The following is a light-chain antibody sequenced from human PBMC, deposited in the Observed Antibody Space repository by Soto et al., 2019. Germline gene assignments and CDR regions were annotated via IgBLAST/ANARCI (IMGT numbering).Light chain of an antibody. CDR2: GAS. V-gene: IGKV3-15*01. J-gene: IGKJ1*01. Sequence: IVMTQSPATLSVSPGERATLSCRASQSVSTNLAWYQQKPGQAPRLLFYGASTRATGIPARFSGSGSGTEFTLTISRLQSEDFAVYYCQQYNNWPPWTFGQGTKVEIK. CDR3: QQYNNWPPWT. CDR1: QSVSTN.